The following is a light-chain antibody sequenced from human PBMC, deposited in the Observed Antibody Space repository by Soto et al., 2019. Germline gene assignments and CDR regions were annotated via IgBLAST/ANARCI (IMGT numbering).Light chain of an antibody. CDR2: DAS. CDR1: QRVGTD. V-gene: IGKV3-11*01. J-gene: IGKJ4*02. Sequence: EIVLTQSPATLSLSPGERATLSCSASQRVGTDLGWYQQKPGQATTLLIYDASNRANGIPARYSGSGSRTDYTLTISSLEPEHLEVYYRQHRSKLPLTCGGGTKVEIK. CDR3: QHRSKLPLT.